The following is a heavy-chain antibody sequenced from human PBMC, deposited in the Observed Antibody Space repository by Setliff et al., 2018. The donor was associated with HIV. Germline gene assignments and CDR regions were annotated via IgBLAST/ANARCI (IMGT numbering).Heavy chain of an antibody. D-gene: IGHD2-15*01. V-gene: IGHV1-2*02. CDR2: FNPNNAAS. CDR3: ARDRPLDTPGMGLYLDY. J-gene: IGHJ4*02. Sequence: GASVKVSCKASGYTLTGHYMHWVRQAPGQGLEWMGYFNPNNAASKFAQKFQGRVTMTRDTSTSTAYMELTSLTSDDTAVDYCARDRPLDTPGMGLYLDYWGQGTLVTVSS. CDR1: GYTLTGHY.